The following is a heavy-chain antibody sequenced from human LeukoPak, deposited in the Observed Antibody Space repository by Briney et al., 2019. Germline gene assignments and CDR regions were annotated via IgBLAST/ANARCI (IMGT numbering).Heavy chain of an antibody. D-gene: IGHD2-8*01. J-gene: IGHJ6*04. Sequence: GGSLRLSCVASGFTSSAFWMSWVRRPPGKGLEWVANIKKDGSEKENVDSVKGRFSIFRDNAKNSVYLQMNSLRAEDTAVYYCATFAGVVLRGLLIWGKGNPGFVSS. V-gene: IGHV3-7*01. CDR1: GFTSSAFW. CDR2: IKKDGSEK. CDR3: ATFAGVVLRGLLI.